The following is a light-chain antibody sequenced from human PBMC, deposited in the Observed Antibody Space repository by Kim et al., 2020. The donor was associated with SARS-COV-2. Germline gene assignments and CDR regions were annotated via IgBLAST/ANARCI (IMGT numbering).Light chain of an antibody. CDR1: KLGDRY. V-gene: IGLV3-1*01. Sequence: SYELTQPPSVSVSPGQTASITCSGDKLGDRYASWYQQKPGQSPVLVIYEDTRRPSGIPERFSGSNSANTATLTISGTQAVDEADYYCQAWDVGSVGFGGGTQLTVL. CDR3: QAWDVGSVG. CDR2: EDT. J-gene: IGLJ2*01.